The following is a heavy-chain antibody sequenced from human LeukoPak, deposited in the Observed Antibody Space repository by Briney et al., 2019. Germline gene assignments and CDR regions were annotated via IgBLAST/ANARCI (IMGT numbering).Heavy chain of an antibody. D-gene: IGHD2/OR15-2a*01. J-gene: IGHJ4*02. V-gene: IGHV3-21*01. Sequence: PGGSLRLSCAASGFTFSSYSMNWVRPAPGKGLEWVSSISSSSSYIYYANSVKGRFTISRDNAKNSLYLQMNSLRAEDTAVYYCAPFPAAFEDYWGQGTLVTVSS. CDR1: GFTFSSYS. CDR2: ISSSSSYI. CDR3: APFPAAFEDY.